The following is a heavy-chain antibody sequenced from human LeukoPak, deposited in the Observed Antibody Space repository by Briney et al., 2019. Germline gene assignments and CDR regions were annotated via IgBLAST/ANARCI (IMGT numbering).Heavy chain of an antibody. CDR1: GFTFSSYA. D-gene: IGHD3-22*01. CDR3: AKDLPGYDSSGYYYQLNYFDY. Sequence: GGSLRLSCAASGFTFSSYAMSWVRQAPGKGLEWVSAISGSGGSTYYADSVKGRFTISRDNSKNTPYLQMNSLRAEDTAVYYCAKDLPGYDSSGYYYQLNYFDYWGQGTLVTVSS. J-gene: IGHJ4*02. CDR2: ISGSGGST. V-gene: IGHV3-23*01.